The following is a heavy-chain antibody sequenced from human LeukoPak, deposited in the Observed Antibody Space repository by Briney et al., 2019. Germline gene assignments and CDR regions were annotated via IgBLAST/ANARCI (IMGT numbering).Heavy chain of an antibody. J-gene: IGHJ4*02. CDR2: IYYSGST. CDR1: GGSISSRSCC. CDR3: ARQVYSGTHYFDY. D-gene: IGHD1-26*01. V-gene: IGHV4-39*01. Sequence: SETLSLTCTVSGGSISSRSCCWGWIRQPPGKGLEWIGTIYYSGSTYYNPSLKSRVTISVDTSKNQFSLRLSSVTAADTAVCYCARQVYSGTHYFDYWGQGTLVTVSS.